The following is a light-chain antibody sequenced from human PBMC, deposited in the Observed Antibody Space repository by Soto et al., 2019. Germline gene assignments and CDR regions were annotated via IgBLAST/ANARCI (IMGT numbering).Light chain of an antibody. Sequence: DLQMTQSPSSLSASVGDRVTITCRASQSISNYLNWYQQKLGKAPKLLIYAASNLQSGVPSRFNGRGSGTDFTLTISSLQPEDFATYYCQRTYSTPFTFGPGTEVNIK. CDR2: AAS. V-gene: IGKV1-39*01. CDR1: QSISNY. CDR3: QRTYSTPFT. J-gene: IGKJ3*01.